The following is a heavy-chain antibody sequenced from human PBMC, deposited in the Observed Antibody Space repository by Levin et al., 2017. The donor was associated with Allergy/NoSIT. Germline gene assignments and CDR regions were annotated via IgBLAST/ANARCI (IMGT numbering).Heavy chain of an antibody. J-gene: IGHJ6*03. CDR3: ARDYSSWPDYYYYYMDV. Sequence: GESLKISCKASGYTFTSYGISWVRQAPGQGLEWMGWISAYNGNTNYAQKLQGRVTMTTDTSTSTAYMELRSLRSDDTAVYYCARDYSSWPDYYYYYMDVWGKGTTVTVSS. V-gene: IGHV1-18*01. CDR2: ISAYNGNT. D-gene: IGHD6-13*01. CDR1: GYTFTSYG.